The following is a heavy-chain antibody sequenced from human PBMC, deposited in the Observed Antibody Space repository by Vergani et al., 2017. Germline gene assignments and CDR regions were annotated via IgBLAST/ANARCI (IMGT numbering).Heavy chain of an antibody. CDR1: GFTFSSYA. D-gene: IGHD3-22*01. CDR2: ISGSGGST. Sequence: EVQLLESGGGLVQPGGSLRLSCAASGFTFSSYAMSWVRQAPGKGLEWVSAISGSGGSTYYADSVKGRFTISRDNSKNTLYLQMNSLRAEDTAVYYCAKDKDYYDSSGYHLFDYWGQGTLVTVSS. CDR3: AKDKDYYDSSGYHLFDY. J-gene: IGHJ4*02. V-gene: IGHV3-23*01.